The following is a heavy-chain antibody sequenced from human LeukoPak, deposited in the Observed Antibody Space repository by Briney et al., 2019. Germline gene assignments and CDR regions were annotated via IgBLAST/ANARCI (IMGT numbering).Heavy chain of an antibody. Sequence: PRGSLRLSCAASGFTVSSNYMSWVRQAPGKGLEWVSVIYSGGSTYYADSVKGRFTISRDNSKNTLYLQMNSLRAEDTAVYYCASSILGYCSSTSCPPNYWGQGTLVTVSS. CDR2: IYSGGST. CDR1: GFTVSSNY. V-gene: IGHV3-53*01. J-gene: IGHJ4*02. CDR3: ASSILGYCSSTSCPPNY. D-gene: IGHD2-2*01.